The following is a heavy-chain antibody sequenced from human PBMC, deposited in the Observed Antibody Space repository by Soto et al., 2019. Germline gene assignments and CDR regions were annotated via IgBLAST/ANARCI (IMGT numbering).Heavy chain of an antibody. CDR1: GFTFSGSA. CDR2: IRSKANSYAT. D-gene: IGHD1-1*01. J-gene: IGHJ4*02. Sequence: EVQLVESGGGLVQPGGSLKLSCAASGFTFSGSAMQWVRQASGKGLEWVGRIRSKANSYATAYAASVKGRFTISRDDSKNTAYLQMNSLKTEDTAVYYCTRGTLDWGQGTLVTVSS. V-gene: IGHV3-73*02. CDR3: TRGTLD.